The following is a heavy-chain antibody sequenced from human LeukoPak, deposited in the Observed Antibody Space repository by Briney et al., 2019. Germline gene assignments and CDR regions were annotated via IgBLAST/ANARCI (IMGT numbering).Heavy chain of an antibody. Sequence: ASVRVSSKPSGYTFTAYYMHWVRQAPGQGLECLGRINPHSGGTTYAQKFQGRVTMTRDTSTSTAYMELSRLRSDDTAIYYCARGITAADGNWFDPWGQGTLVTVSS. CDR3: ARGITAADGNWFDP. CDR2: INPHSGGT. CDR1: GYTFTAYY. V-gene: IGHV1-2*06. D-gene: IGHD6-13*01. J-gene: IGHJ5*02.